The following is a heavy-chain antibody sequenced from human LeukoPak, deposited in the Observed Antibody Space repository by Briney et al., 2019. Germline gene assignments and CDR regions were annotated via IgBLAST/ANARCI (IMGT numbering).Heavy chain of an antibody. CDR2: ISPSGGIT. CDR1: GFTFSSHG. D-gene: IGHD3-16*01. CDR3: AKDDDWGRYKH. Sequence: PGGSLRLSCVASGFTFSSHGMNWVRQAPGKGLEWVSGISPSGGITYCTDSVKGRFTISRDNSKNTQSLQMNSLRAEDTAVYYCAKDDDWGRYKHWGQGTLVTVSS. V-gene: IGHV3-23*01. J-gene: IGHJ1*01.